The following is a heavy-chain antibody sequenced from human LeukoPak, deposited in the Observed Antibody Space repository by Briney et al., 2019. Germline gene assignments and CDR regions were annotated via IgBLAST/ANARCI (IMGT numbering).Heavy chain of an antibody. Sequence: PSETLSLTCTVSGDSISSSSFFWGWIRQPPGTGLEWIGAVYSENTYYNPSLKSRVSISVDTSKNQFSLTMSSVTAADTAVYFCARGLEVRARVGYHYYMDVWGKGTTVTVSS. CDR1: GDSISSSSFF. D-gene: IGHD1-26*01. J-gene: IGHJ6*03. CDR3: ARGLEVRARVGYHYYMDV. CDR2: VYSENT. V-gene: IGHV4-39*07.